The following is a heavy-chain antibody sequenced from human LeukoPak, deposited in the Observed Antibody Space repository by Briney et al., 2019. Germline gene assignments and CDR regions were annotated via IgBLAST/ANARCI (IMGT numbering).Heavy chain of an antibody. V-gene: IGHV3-9*03. Sequence: SGRSLRLSCAAPGFTFDDYAMHWVRQAPGKGLEWVSGISWNSGSIGYADSVKGRFTISRDNAKNSLYLQMNSLRAEDMALYYCAKSSNYDILTGDFDYWGQGTLVTVSS. J-gene: IGHJ4*02. CDR1: GFTFDDYA. CDR2: ISWNSGSI. D-gene: IGHD3-9*01. CDR3: AKSSNYDILTGDFDY.